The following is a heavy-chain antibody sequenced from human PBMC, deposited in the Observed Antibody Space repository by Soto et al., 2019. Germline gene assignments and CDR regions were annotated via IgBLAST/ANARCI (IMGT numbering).Heavy chain of an antibody. J-gene: IGHJ3*02. CDR2: IGTAGDT. D-gene: IGHD3-22*01. V-gene: IGHV3-13*01. Sequence: SCAASGFTFSSYDMHWVRQATGKGLEWVSAIGTAGDTYYPGSVKGRFTISRENAKNSLYLQMNSLRAGDTAVYYCARAQGTRRDSSGYSNDAFDIWGQGTMVTVSS. CDR3: ARAQGTRRDSSGYSNDAFDI. CDR1: GFTFSSYD.